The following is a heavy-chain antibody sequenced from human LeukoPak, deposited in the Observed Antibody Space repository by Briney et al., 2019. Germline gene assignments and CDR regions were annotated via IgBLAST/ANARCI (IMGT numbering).Heavy chain of an antibody. CDR2: INSDGSST. CDR1: GFTFSSYW. Sequence: GGSLRLFCAASGFTFSSYWMHWVRQAPGKGLVWVSRINSDGSSTSYADSVKGRFTISRDNAKNTLYLQMNSLRAEDTAVYYCARVPQLLSYYYYGMDVWGQGTTVTVSS. D-gene: IGHD2-2*01. J-gene: IGHJ6*02. V-gene: IGHV3-74*01. CDR3: ARVPQLLSYYYYGMDV.